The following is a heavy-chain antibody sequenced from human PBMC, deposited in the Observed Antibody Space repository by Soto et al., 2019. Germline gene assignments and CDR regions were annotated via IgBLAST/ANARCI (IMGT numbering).Heavy chain of an antibody. D-gene: IGHD6-6*01. CDR1: GFTFSSYA. V-gene: IGHV3-23*01. J-gene: IGHJ6*02. CDR3: AKERGSSPYYYGMDV. Sequence: EVQLLESGGGLVQPGGSLRLSCAASGFTFSSYAMSWVRQAPGKGLEWVSAISGSGGSTYYADSVKGRFTISRDNSKNTLDLQMNSLRAEDTAVSYCAKERGSSPYYYGMDVWGQGTTVTVSS. CDR2: ISGSGGST.